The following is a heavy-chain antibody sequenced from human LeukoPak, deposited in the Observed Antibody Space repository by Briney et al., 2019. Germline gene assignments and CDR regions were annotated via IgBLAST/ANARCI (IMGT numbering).Heavy chain of an antibody. V-gene: IGHV3-48*04. CDR1: GFIFGSYS. Sequence: GGSLRLSCAASGFIFGSYSMNWVRQAPGKGLEWLSFISSGSVTIYYADSVKGRFTISRDNAKNSLYLQMNSLRAEDTAVYYCAELGITMIGGVWGKGTTVTISS. D-gene: IGHD3-10*02. CDR2: ISSGSVTI. CDR3: AELGITMIGGV. J-gene: IGHJ6*04.